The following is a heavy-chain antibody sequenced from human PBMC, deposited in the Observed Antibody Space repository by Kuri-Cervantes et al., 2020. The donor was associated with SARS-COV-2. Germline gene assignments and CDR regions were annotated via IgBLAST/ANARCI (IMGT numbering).Heavy chain of an antibody. D-gene: IGHD2-21*02. CDR3: ARDVGYCGGDCYPNY. CDR2: ISAYNGNT. V-gene: IGHV1-18*04. J-gene: IGHJ4*02. CDR1: GYTFTSYG. Sequence: ASVKVSCKASGYTFTSYGISWVRQAPGQGLEWMGWISAYNGNTNYAQKLQGRVTMTTDTSTSTVYMELSSLRSEDTAVYYCARDVGYCGGDCYPNYWGQGTLVTVSS.